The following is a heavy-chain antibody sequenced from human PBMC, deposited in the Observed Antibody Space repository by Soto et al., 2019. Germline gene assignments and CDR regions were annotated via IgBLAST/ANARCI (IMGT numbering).Heavy chain of an antibody. CDR2: FYYSGGT. CDR1: GGFINSGDYY. V-gene: IGHV4-30-4*01. CDR3: ASDTSGYTYKHF. D-gene: IGHD3-22*01. Sequence: SETLSLTCTVSGGFINSGDYYWSLIRQPPGKGLEWIGYFYYSGGTYYNPSLKSRITISVDPSKNQFSLKLSSVTAADTAVYYCASDTSGYTYKHFWGQGTLVTVSS. J-gene: IGHJ4*02.